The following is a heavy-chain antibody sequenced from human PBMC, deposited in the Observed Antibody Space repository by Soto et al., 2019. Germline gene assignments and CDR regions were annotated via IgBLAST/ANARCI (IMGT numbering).Heavy chain of an antibody. CDR2: IKQDGSEE. V-gene: IGHV3-7*03. CDR3: ARWDYFDRRFVS. CDR1: GFMFSTNW. J-gene: IGHJ5*02. D-gene: IGHD3-22*01. Sequence: EVQLVESGGGLVQPGGSLRLSCVASGFMFSTNWLNWIRQAPGKGLEWVAAIKQDGSEEYYADTVMDRVTSSRDNAKSSLYLQMNSLSAEDTAVYYCARWDYFDRRFVSWGQGTLVTVSS.